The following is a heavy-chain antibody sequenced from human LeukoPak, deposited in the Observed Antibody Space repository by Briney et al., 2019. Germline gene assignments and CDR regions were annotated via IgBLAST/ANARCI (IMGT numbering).Heavy chain of an antibody. D-gene: IGHD2-2*01. Sequence: SETLSLTCTVSGGSIISTFYWRWIRQPPGKGLEWIGRIYYSGSTYYNPSLKSRVTISVDTSKNHFSLKVSSVTAADTAVYYCARLRSLVVEVPAAFDYWGQGTLVTVSS. J-gene: IGHJ4*02. CDR3: ARLRSLVVEVPAAFDY. CDR2: IYYSGST. V-gene: IGHV4-39*02. CDR1: GGSIISTFY.